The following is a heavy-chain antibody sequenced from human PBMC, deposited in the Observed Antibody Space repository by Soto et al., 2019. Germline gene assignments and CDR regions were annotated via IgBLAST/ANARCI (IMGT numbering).Heavy chain of an antibody. CDR2: ISGSGGST. J-gene: IGHJ6*02. V-gene: IGHV3-23*01. Sequence: PGGSLRLSCAASGFTFSSYAMSWVRQAPGKGLEWVSAISGSGGSTYYADSVKGRFTISRDNSKNTLYLQMNSLRAEDTAVYYCAKDRVFFIVGATLWSFPTGMDVWGQGTTVTVSS. CDR1: GFTFSSYA. CDR3: AKDRVFFIVGATLWSFPTGMDV. D-gene: IGHD1-26*01.